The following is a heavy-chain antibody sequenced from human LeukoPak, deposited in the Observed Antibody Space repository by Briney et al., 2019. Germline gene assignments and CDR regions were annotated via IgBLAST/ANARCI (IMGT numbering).Heavy chain of an antibody. CDR3: ARLPASLMNYNILTGYPTGQLCFDP. J-gene: IGHJ5*02. Sequence: ASVKVSCKASGYTFTSYYMHWVRQAPGQGLEWMGIINPSGGSTSYAQKFQGRVTMTRDTSTSTVYMELSSLRSEDTAVYYCARLPASLMNYNILTGYPTGQLCFDPWGQGTLVTVSS. V-gene: IGHV1-46*01. CDR2: INPSGGST. D-gene: IGHD3-9*01. CDR1: GYTFTSYY.